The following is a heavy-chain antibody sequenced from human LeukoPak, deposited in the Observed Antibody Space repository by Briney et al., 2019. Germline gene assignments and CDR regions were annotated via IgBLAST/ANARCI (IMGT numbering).Heavy chain of an antibody. D-gene: IGHD3-9*01. V-gene: IGHV4-61*01. CDR2: MYYSGGT. J-gene: IGHJ4*02. CDR3: ARVSRTVTPESTVYYNTY. CDR1: GGSVSSDNYY. Sequence: SETLSLTCTASGGSVSSDNYYWSWIRQPPEKGLEWIGYMYYSGGTKYNPSLKSRVTISVETSKNQLSLKLSSVTAADTAVYYCARVSRTVTPESTVYYNTYWGQGTLVTVTS.